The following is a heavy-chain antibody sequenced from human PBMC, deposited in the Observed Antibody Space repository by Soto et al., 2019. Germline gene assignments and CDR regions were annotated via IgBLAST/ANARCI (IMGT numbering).Heavy chain of an antibody. CDR3: SRVDGDYRTDY. J-gene: IGHJ4*02. CDR1: GGSVNSGSYY. CDR2: VYFNGYT. Sequence: QVQLQESGPGLVKPSETLSLTCAVSGGSVNSGSYYWTWIRQPTGKGLEWIGFVYFNGYTKYNPSLKSRITMSVDTSQNQFSLKLSSMTAADTAVYLCSRVDGDYRTDYWGQGTLVTVSS. D-gene: IGHD4-17*01. V-gene: IGHV4-61*01.